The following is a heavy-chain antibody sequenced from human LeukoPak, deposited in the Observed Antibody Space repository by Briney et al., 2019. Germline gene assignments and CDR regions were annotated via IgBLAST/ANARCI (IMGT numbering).Heavy chain of an antibody. Sequence: SQTLSVTCAISGDSISSNNGAWNWIRQSSSRGLEWLGRTYYRSKWYNDYAVSMEGRITINPDTSENQFSLQLNSVTPEDTAVCYCARDLGNSGWYTFDYWGQGTLVTVSS. J-gene: IGHJ4*02. V-gene: IGHV6-1*01. CDR3: ARDLGNSGWYTFDY. CDR2: TYYRSKWYN. D-gene: IGHD6-19*01. CDR1: GDSISSNNGA.